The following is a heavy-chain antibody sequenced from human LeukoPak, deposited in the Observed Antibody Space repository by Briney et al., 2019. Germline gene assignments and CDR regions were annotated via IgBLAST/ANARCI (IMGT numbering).Heavy chain of an antibody. CDR1: DGPLSYYY. J-gene: IGHJ4*02. CDR2: INYSGST. CDR3: ARGRAHFSGWHFDY. Sequence: SETPSLSCSVSDGPLSYYYCSWIRQPPGKGLEWVGFINYSGSTNYNPHLKSRVTISVDTSMNRFSLKLTSVTPADTAVYYCARGRAHFSGWHFDYWGQGALVTVAA. V-gene: IGHV4-59*01. D-gene: IGHD6-19*01.